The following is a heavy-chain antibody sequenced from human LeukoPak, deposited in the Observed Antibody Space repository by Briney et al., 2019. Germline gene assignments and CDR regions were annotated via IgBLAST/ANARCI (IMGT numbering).Heavy chain of an antibody. J-gene: IGHJ6*02. CDR3: AKSIYGGGYSYGYYYYGMDV. D-gene: IGHD5-18*01. Sequence: PGGSLRLSCAASGFTFDDYAMHWVRQAPGKGLEWVSGISWNSGSIGYADSVKGRFTISRDNAKSSLYLQMNSLRAEDTALYYCAKSIYGGGYSYGYYYYGMDVWGQGTTVTVSS. CDR2: ISWNSGSI. V-gene: IGHV3-9*01. CDR1: GFTFDDYA.